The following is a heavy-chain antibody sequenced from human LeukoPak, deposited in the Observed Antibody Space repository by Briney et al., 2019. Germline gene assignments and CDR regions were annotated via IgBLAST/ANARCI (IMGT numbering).Heavy chain of an antibody. CDR1: DGSISPYY. CDR2: IYYSGST. D-gene: IGHD6-13*01. J-gene: IGHJ3*02. CDR3: ARLDSSSWYDAFDI. Sequence: TSETLSLTCNVSDGSISPYYWNRIRQPPGKGLEWIGYIYYSGSTNYNPSLKSRVTISVDTSKNQFSLKLSSVTAADTAVYYCARLDSSSWYDAFDIWGQGTMVIVSS. V-gene: IGHV4-59*08.